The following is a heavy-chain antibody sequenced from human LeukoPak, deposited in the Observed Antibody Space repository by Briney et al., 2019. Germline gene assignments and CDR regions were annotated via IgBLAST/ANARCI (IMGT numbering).Heavy chain of an antibody. CDR1: GFTFSSYG. Sequence: PGRSLRLSCAVSGFTFSSYGMHWVRQAPGKGLEWVAVISYDGSKKNYADSVKGRFTISRDNSKNTLYLQMSSLRAEDTAVYYCAKDSYDFWSGYRSSGYFDYWGQGTLVTVSS. CDR2: ISYDGSKK. D-gene: IGHD3-3*01. J-gene: IGHJ4*02. CDR3: AKDSYDFWSGYRSSGYFDY. V-gene: IGHV3-30*18.